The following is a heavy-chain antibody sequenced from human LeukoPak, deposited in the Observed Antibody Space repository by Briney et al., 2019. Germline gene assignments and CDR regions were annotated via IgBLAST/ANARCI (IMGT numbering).Heavy chain of an antibody. D-gene: IGHD6-13*01. CDR3: AREGNPAAAGQPPYFDY. CDR2: ISYDGSNK. J-gene: IGHJ4*02. V-gene: IGHV3-30*03. Sequence: GGSLRLSCAASGFTFSSYSMNWVRQAPGKGLEWVAVISYDGSNKYYADSVKGRFTISRDNSKNTLYLQMNSLRAEDTAVYYCAREGNPAAAGQPPYFDYWGQGTLVTVSS. CDR1: GFTFSSYS.